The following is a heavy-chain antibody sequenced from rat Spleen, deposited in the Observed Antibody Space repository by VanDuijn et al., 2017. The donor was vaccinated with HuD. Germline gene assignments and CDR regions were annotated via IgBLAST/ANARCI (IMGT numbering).Heavy chain of an antibody. CDR1: GFTFNNYG. Sequence: EVQLVESGGGLVQPGRSLKLSCAASGFTFNNYGMAWVRQAPTKGLEWVAAISYDGSSTYYRDSVKGRFTISRDNAKSTLYLQMDSLRSEDTATYYCATDDYGYTYYFDYWGQGVMVTVSS. J-gene: IGHJ2*01. CDR2: ISYDGSST. V-gene: IGHV5-29*01. CDR3: ATDDYGYTYYFDY. D-gene: IGHD1-9*01.